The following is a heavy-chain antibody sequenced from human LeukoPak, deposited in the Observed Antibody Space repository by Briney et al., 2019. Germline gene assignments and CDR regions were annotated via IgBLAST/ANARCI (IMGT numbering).Heavy chain of an antibody. CDR3: ARGTRGYSYGYYYYYYYMDV. D-gene: IGHD5-18*01. CDR2: MNPNSGNT. Sequence: ASVKVSCKASGYTFISYAMNWVRQATGQGLEWMGWMNPNSGNTGYAQKFQGRVTITRNTSISTAYMELSSLRSEDTAVYYCARGTRGYSYGYYYYYYYMDVWGKGTTVTVSS. CDR1: GYTFISYA. V-gene: IGHV1-8*03. J-gene: IGHJ6*03.